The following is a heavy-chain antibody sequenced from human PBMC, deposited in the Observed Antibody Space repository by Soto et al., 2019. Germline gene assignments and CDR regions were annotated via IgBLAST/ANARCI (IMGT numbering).Heavy chain of an antibody. J-gene: IGHJ6*02. V-gene: IGHV2-5*02. CDR1: GFSLSTGGVG. CDR3: AHSRCGGDCLRSYSSHYYYGMDV. D-gene: IGHD2-21*02. Sequence: QITLKESGPTLVKPTQTLTLTCTFSGFSLSTGGVGVGWIRQPPGKALEWLALIYWDDDKRYSPSLKSRLTVTKENSKNQVVLTTTNMAPVDTATYYCAHSRCGGDCLRSYSSHYYYGMDVWGQGTTVTVSS. CDR2: IYWDDDK.